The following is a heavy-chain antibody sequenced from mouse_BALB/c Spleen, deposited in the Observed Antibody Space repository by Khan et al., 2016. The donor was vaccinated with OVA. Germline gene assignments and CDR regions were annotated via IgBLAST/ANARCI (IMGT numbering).Heavy chain of an antibody. CDR1: GYTFSSYW. D-gene: IGHD1-1*01. CDR2: ILPGSGRN. V-gene: IGHV1-9*01. J-gene: IGHJ3*01. CDR3: ARGNYYGSSSWFGY. Sequence: VQLQESGAELMKPGASVKISCKATGYTFSSYWIEWVKQRPGHGLEWIGEILPGSGRNNYNEKFKGKATFTAETSSNTAYMQLSRLTSEDSAVYYGARGNYYGSSSWFGYWGQVTLVTVSA.